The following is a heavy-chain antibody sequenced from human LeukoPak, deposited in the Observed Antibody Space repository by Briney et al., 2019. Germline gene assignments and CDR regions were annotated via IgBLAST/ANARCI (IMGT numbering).Heavy chain of an antibody. J-gene: IGHJ4*02. CDR3: ARDSSGWYYFDY. CDR2: IYYSGST. CDR1: GGSISSYY. D-gene: IGHD6-19*01. Sequence: PSETQSLTCTVSGGSISSYYWSWIRQPPGKGLEWIGYIYYSGSTNCNPSLKSRVTISVDTSKNQFSLKLSSVAAADTAVYYCARDSSGWYYFDYWGQGTLVTVSS. V-gene: IGHV4-59*01.